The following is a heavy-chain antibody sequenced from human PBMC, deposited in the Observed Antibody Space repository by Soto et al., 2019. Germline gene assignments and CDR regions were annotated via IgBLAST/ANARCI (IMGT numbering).Heavy chain of an antibody. CDR2: IYYSGST. CDR3: ARVPLLWFGELTVDDAFDI. CDR1: GSSISSGDYY. Sequence: SETLSLTCTVSGSSISSGDYYWSWIRQPPGKGLEWIGYIYYSGSTYYNPSLKSRVTISVDTSKNQFSLKLSSVTAADTAVYYCARVPLLWFGELTVDDAFDIWGQGTMVTVSS. J-gene: IGHJ3*02. V-gene: IGHV4-30-4*01. D-gene: IGHD3-10*01.